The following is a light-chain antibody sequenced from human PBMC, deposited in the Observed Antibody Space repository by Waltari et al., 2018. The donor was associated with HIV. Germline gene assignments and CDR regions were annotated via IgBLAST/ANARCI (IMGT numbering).Light chain of an antibody. Sequence: SVLTQLPSVSVAPGMTARISGGGKNTQGESVTWDQQKPGQAPIWVIYENKDRPSGIPERFSGSKSGNTATLTITRVGAGDEADYYCQVWDSSLDQVLFGGGTKLTVL. J-gene: IGLJ3*02. V-gene: IGLV3-21*01. CDR1: NTQGES. CDR3: QVWDSSLDQVL. CDR2: ENK.